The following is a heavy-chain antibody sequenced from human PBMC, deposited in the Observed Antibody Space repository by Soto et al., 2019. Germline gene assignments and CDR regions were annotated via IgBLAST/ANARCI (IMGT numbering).Heavy chain of an antibody. V-gene: IGHV3-23*01. CDR3: AKETGSGIVGVKHF. D-gene: IGHD1-26*01. CDR2: IRGSGGNT. CDR1: GFTFSNYA. Sequence: GGSLRLSCAASGFTFSNYAMNWVRQAPGKGLEWVSAIRGSGGNTYYADSVKGRFTISRDNSKNTLYLQMNSLRAEDTAVYYCAKETGSGIVGVKHFWAQGTLVTVSS. J-gene: IGHJ4*02.